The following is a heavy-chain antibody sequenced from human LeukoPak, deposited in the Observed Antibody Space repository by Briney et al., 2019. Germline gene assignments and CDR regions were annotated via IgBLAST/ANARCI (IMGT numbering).Heavy chain of an antibody. V-gene: IGHV3-74*01. CDR1: GFTFSSYW. CDR2: IKSDGSST. Sequence: GGSLRLSCAASGFTFSSYWMHWVRQAPGKGLVWVSRIKSDGSSTNYADSVKGRFNISRDNTKNTLYLQMNSLRAEDTPVYYCARESGYYGSGFDPWGQGTLVTVSS. CDR3: ARESGYYGSGFDP. D-gene: IGHD3-10*01. J-gene: IGHJ5*02.